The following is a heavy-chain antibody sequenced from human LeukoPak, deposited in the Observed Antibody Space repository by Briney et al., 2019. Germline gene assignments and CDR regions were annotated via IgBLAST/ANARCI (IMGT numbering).Heavy chain of an antibody. CDR2: IYSGGNT. D-gene: IGHD4-17*01. CDR3: ARGLVTTGTDAFDI. Sequence: PGGSLRLSCAASGFTVSNNYMNWVRQTPGKGLEWVSIIYSGGNTYYADSVKGRFTISRDNSKNTLYPQMNSLRAEDTAVYYCARGLVTTGTDAFDIWGQGTMVTVSS. CDR1: GFTVSNNY. V-gene: IGHV3-66*01. J-gene: IGHJ3*02.